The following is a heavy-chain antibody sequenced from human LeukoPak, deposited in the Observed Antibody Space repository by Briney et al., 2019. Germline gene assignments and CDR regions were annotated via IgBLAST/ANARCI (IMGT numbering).Heavy chain of an antibody. D-gene: IGHD6-19*01. CDR1: GFTFSSYA. CDR2: ISYDGSNK. Sequence: PGRSLRLSCAASGFTFSSYAMHWVRQAPGKGLEWVTIISYDGSNKYYADSVKGRFTISRDNSKNTLYLQMNSLRAEDTAVYYCASDPHLGIAVPGTVGLLWGQGTLVTVSS. J-gene: IGHJ4*02. V-gene: IGHV3-30*04. CDR3: ASDPHLGIAVPGTVGLL.